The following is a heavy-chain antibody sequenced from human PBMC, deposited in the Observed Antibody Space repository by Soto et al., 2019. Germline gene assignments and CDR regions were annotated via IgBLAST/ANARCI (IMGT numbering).Heavy chain of an antibody. CDR2: INPNSGGT. Sequence: GASVKGSCKASGYTLTGYYMHWLRQAPGQGLEWMGWINPNSGGTNYAQKFQGWVTMTRDTSISTAYLELSRLRSDDTAVYYCARGVSYYDFWSGYRQYGMDVWAQGTTVTV. V-gene: IGHV1-2*04. CDR1: GYTLTGYY. CDR3: ARGVSYYDFWSGYRQYGMDV. J-gene: IGHJ6*02. D-gene: IGHD3-3*01.